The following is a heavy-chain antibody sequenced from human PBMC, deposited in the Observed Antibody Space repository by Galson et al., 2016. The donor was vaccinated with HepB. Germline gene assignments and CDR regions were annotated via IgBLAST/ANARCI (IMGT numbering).Heavy chain of an antibody. D-gene: IGHD2/OR15-2a*01. CDR2: VSYSGNA. Sequence: TLSLTCSVSGASISSGSHYWTWIRQHPGKGLEWIGCVSYSGNAYSNPSLKSRLTISLDTSKNQFSLKLTSVTAADTAGYYCARDQRIGDGYDILGQGTMVTVSS. CDR3: ARDQRIGDGYDI. CDR1: GASISSGSHY. J-gene: IGHJ3*02. V-gene: IGHV4-31*03.